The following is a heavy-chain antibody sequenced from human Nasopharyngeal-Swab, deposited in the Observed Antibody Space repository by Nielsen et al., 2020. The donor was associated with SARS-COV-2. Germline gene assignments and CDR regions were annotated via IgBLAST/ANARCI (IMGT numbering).Heavy chain of an antibody. CDR1: GGSISSSTYY. J-gene: IGHJ4*02. CDR2: IYYGGST. V-gene: IGHV4-39*01. Sequence: GSLRLSCTVSGGSISSSTYYWAWIRQPPGKGLEWIGSIYYGGSTYYNPSLKSRVTISVDTSKNQFSLKLSSVTAAYTAVYYCATLSSSWYEYYFDYWGQGTLVTVSS. CDR3: ATLSSSWYEYYFDY. D-gene: IGHD6-13*01.